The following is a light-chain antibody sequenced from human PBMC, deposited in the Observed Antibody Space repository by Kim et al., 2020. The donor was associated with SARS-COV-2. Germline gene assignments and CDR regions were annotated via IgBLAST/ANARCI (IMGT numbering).Light chain of an antibody. Sequence: RITQSPSSLSTSTGDTVTISCRASQSISTYLAWYEQKPGKAPQLLIYAASTLQSGVPSRFSGSGSGRDFTLTITSLQSEDSATYYCQQYDTYPFAFGGGTKVDIK. CDR2: AAS. V-gene: IGKV1-8*01. CDR3: QQYDTYPFA. J-gene: IGKJ4*01. CDR1: QSISTY.